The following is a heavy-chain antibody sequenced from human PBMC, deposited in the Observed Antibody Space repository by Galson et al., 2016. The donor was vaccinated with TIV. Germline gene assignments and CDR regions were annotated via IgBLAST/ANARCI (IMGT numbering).Heavy chain of an antibody. J-gene: IGHJ6*04. CDR2: ISGYNGNK. CDR1: GYTLSSYS. V-gene: IGHV1-18*01. Sequence: SVKVFCKASGYTLSSYSISWVRQAPGQGLEWMGWISGYNGNKNYAQKFQDRVTMTTDTSTNTAYMELRSLRSDDTAVYYCARVPTKTFDFWSGFDNSFCMDVWGEGTTVTVSS. D-gene: IGHD3-3*01. CDR3: ARVPTKTFDFWSGFDNSFCMDV.